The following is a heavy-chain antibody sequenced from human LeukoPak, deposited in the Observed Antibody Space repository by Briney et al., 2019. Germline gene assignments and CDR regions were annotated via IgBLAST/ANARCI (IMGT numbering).Heavy chain of an antibody. Sequence: EASVKVSCKASGYTFTSYGISWVRQAPGRGLEWMGWISAYNGNTNYAQKLQGRVTMTTDTSTSTAYMELRSLRSDDTAVYYCARAPRVRGVIIAFDYWGQGTLVTVSS. CDR2: ISAYNGNT. D-gene: IGHD3-10*01. V-gene: IGHV1-18*04. CDR1: GYTFTSYG. CDR3: ARAPRVRGVIIAFDY. J-gene: IGHJ4*02.